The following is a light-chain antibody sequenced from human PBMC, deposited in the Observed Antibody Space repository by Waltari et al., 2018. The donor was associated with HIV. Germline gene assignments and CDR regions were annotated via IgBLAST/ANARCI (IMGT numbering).Light chain of an antibody. CDR1: QSISHS. Sequence: DIQMTPAPCSLSASVGDTVSITCRASQSISHSVSWFQQQPRKLPKLLVPGAFMLQRGVPYRFGGSGSGTDYTLTISGLQAEDCATYFCQQYYGVPVPCGGGTRVDI. CDR3: QQYYGVPVP. CDR2: GAF. V-gene: IGKV1-NL1*01. J-gene: IGKJ4*01.